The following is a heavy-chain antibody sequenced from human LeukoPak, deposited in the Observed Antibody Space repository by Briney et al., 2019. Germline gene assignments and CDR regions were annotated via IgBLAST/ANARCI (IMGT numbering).Heavy chain of an antibody. J-gene: IGHJ4*02. D-gene: IGHD5-12*01. CDR1: GFTLSSYW. CDR2: INTDGSST. V-gene: IGHV3-74*01. CDR3: AKEGGYDY. Sequence: PGGSLRLSCAASGFTLSSYWMHWTRQAPGKGLVWVSRINTDGSSTSYADSVKGRFTISRDNSKNTLYLQMNSLRAEDTAVYYCAKEGGYDYWGQGTLVTVSS.